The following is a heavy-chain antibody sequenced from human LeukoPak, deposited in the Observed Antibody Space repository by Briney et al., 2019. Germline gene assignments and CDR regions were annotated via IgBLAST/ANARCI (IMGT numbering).Heavy chain of an antibody. V-gene: IGHV1-2*02. Sequence: GASVKVCCKASGYTFTGYYMHWVRQAPGQGLEWMGWINPNSGGTNYAQKFQGRVTMTRDTSISTAYMELSRLRSDDTAVYYCARDGRHYDFWSGYPTELDYWGQGTLVTVSS. CDR1: GYTFTGYY. CDR2: INPNSGGT. CDR3: ARDGRHYDFWSGYPTELDY. D-gene: IGHD3-3*01. J-gene: IGHJ4*02.